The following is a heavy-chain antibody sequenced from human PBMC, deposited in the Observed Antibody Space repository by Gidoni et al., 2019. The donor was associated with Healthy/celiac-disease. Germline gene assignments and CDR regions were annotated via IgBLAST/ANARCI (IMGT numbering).Heavy chain of an antibody. Sequence: QVQLVQSGAEVKKPGASVKVSCKASGYTFTSYYMHWVRQAPGQGLEWMGIINPSGGSTSYAQKFQDRVTMTRDTSTSTVYMELSSLRSEDTAVYYCAREEAPYDSSGYYRPKDYYFDYWGQGTLVTVSS. CDR1: GYTFTSYY. J-gene: IGHJ4*02. V-gene: IGHV1-46*01. CDR3: AREEAPYDSSGYYRPKDYYFDY. D-gene: IGHD3-22*01. CDR2: INPSGGST.